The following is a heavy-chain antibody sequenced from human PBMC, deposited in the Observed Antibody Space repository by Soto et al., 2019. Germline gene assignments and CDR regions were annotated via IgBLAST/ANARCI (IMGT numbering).Heavy chain of an antibody. Sequence: GASVKVSCKASGYTFTSYDINWVRQATGQGFEWMGWMNPNSGNTGYAQKFQGRVTMTRNTSISTAYMELSSLRSEDTAVYYCARGNPVYPLVGEDPFDYWGQGTLVTVSS. V-gene: IGHV1-8*02. D-gene: IGHD1-20*01. CDR3: ARGNPVYPLVGEDPFDY. J-gene: IGHJ4*02. CDR1: GYTFTSYD. CDR2: MNPNSGNT.